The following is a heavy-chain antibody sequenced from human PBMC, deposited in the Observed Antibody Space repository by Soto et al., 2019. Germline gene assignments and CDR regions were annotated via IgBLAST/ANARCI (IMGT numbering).Heavy chain of an antibody. Sequence: QVQLQESGPGLVKPSETLSLTCTVSGGSISSFYWSWIRQPPGRGLEWIGYIFNSGIANYNPSLKGRVTISLDTSKNQFSLKVNSMTAADTAVYYCARLVVGRYYFDYWGQGNLVTVSS. J-gene: IGHJ4*02. V-gene: IGHV4-59*08. CDR3: ARLVVGRYYFDY. D-gene: IGHD2-15*01. CDR2: IFNSGIA. CDR1: GGSISSFY.